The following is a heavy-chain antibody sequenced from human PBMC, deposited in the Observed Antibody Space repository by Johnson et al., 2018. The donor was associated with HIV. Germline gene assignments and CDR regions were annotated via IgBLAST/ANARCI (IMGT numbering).Heavy chain of an antibody. D-gene: IGHD3-22*01. CDR1: GFPFSSYA. Sequence: MPLVESGGGLVPPGGSMRLSCAASGFPFSSYAMSWVRQGPGKGLEWVSGISGSGGSRNYADSVKGRFTISRDNSKNTLYLQMNSLRAEDTAVYYCAKGTYYYDSSGYNDAFDMWGQGTMVTVSS. CDR2: ISGSGGSR. V-gene: IGHV3-23*04. CDR3: AKGTYYYDSSGYNDAFDM. J-gene: IGHJ3*02.